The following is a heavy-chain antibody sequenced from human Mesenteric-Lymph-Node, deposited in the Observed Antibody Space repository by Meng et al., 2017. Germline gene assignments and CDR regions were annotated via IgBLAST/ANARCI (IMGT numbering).Heavy chain of an antibody. J-gene: IGHJ3*02. D-gene: IGHD4-17*01. CDR2: INHSGIT. CDR3: EKAMTTVPSDAFDI. V-gene: IGHV4-34*01. Sequence: GLLRQVGAGVFRAWEVLALTCPVYGGSVSGFSWSWTRQPPGKGLEWIGEINHSGITNYIPSLTGRVTISVDTSKYHFTLKLSSVTAADTAVYYCEKAMTTVPSDAFDIWGQGTMVTVSS. CDR1: GGSVSGFS.